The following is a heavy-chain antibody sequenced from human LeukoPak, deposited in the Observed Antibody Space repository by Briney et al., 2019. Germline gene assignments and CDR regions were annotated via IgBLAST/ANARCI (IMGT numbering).Heavy chain of an antibody. J-gene: IGHJ5*02. Sequence: SETLSLTCTVSGGSISNGGYYWSWIRQLPGKGLEWIGYIYYNGHTYYNPSLKSRVVISVDTSKNQFSLKLSSVTAADTAVYYCANYASETYRFDPWGQGTLVTVSS. V-gene: IGHV4-31*03. D-gene: IGHD3-10*01. CDR1: GGSISNGGYY. CDR2: IYYNGHT. CDR3: ANYASETYRFDP.